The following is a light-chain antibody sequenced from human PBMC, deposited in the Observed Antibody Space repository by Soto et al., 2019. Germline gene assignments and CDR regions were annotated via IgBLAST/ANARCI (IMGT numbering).Light chain of an antibody. CDR1: SSDVGCYNY. CDR3: SSYTSSSTYV. Sequence: QSALTQPAAVSVSPGHTITISCTGTSSDVGCYNYVSWYQQHPGKAPKLMIYEVSNRPSGVSNPFSGSKSGNTASLTISGLQAEDEADYYCSSYTSSSTYVFGTGTKLTVL. V-gene: IGLV2-14*01. J-gene: IGLJ1*01. CDR2: EVS.